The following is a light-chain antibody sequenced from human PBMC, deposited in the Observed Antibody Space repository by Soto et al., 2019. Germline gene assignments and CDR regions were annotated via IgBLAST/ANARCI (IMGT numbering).Light chain of an antibody. J-gene: IGKJ2*01. CDR3: QQLHSYPYT. V-gene: IGKV1-9*01. CDR1: QGISNS. Sequence: DIQLTQSPSFLSASVRDTVTITCRASQGISNSLAWYQQKPGKAPKLLIYATSTLQNGVPSRFGGSGSGTRFTLTISSLRPEDFATYYCQQLHSYPYTFGHGTKLYI. CDR2: ATS.